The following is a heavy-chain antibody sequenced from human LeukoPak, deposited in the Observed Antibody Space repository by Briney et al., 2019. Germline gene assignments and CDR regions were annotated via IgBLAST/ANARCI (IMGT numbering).Heavy chain of an antibody. D-gene: IGHD1-26*01. CDR1: GFTVRTDY. J-gene: IGHJ4*02. V-gene: IGHV3-53*01. CDR3: TRSVSGSYPIVH. CDR2: IYSDGST. Sequence: GGSLRLSCAASGFTVRTDYMTWVRQAPGKGLEWVSIIYSDGSTYCADSVRGRFSISRDNSKNTVYLQMNSLRAEDTAVYYCTRSVSGSYPIVHWGQGTLVTVSS.